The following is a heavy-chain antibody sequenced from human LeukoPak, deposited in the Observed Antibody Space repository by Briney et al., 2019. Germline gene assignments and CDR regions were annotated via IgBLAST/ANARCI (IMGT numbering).Heavy chain of an antibody. CDR3: ARTPKSTTVTYAAFDI. CDR1: GYTLTELS. CDR2: FDPEDGET. J-gene: IGHJ3*02. D-gene: IGHD4-17*01. Sequence: ASVKVSCKVSGYTLTELSMHWVRQAPGKGLEWMGGFDPEDGETIYAQKFQGRVTMTEDTSTDTAYMELSSLRSEDTAVYYCARTPKSTTVTYAAFDIWGQGTMVTVSS. V-gene: IGHV1-24*01.